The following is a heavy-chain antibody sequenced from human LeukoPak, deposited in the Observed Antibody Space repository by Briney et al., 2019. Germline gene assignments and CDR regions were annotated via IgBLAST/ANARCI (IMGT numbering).Heavy chain of an antibody. V-gene: IGHV3-30-3*01. CDR2: ISYDGSNK. D-gene: IGHD1-26*01. J-gene: IGHJ4*02. CDR3: AKGGKWDVTPFDY. Sequence: GRSLRLSCAASGFNFSKYAMHWVRQAPGKGLEWVSVISYDGSNKYYADSVKGRFTISRDNSKTTLFLQVNSLRAEDTAVYYCAKGGKWDVTPFDYWGQGTLVTVSS. CDR1: GFNFSKYA.